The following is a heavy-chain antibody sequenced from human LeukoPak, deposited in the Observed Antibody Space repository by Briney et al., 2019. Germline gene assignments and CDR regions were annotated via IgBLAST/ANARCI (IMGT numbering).Heavy chain of an antibody. D-gene: IGHD5-12*01. J-gene: IGHJ6*02. V-gene: IGHV3-30*03. Sequence: QPGRSLRLSCAASGFTFSSYGMHWVRQAPGKGLEWVAVISYDGSNKYYTDSVKGRFTISRDNSKNTLYLQMNSLRAEDTAVYYCAIDRRSGYYYYYYGMDVWGQGTTVTVSS. CDR1: GFTFSSYG. CDR3: AIDRRSGYYYYYYGMDV. CDR2: ISYDGSNK.